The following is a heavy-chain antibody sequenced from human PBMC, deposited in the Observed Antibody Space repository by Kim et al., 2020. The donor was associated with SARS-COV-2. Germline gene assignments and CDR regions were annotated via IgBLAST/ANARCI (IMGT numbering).Heavy chain of an antibody. CDR2: TDGGTT. CDR3: ATGRAI. V-gene: IGHV3-15*01. J-gene: IGHJ3*02. Sequence: TDGGTTDYAAPVKGRFTISRDDSEKTLYLQMNGLKTEDTAMYYCATGRAIWGQGTMVTVSS.